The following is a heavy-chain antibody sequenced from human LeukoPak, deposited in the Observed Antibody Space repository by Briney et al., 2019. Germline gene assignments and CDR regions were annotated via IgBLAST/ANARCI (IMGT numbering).Heavy chain of an antibody. D-gene: IGHD2-21*02. J-gene: IGHJ4*02. CDR3: ARHLTAATAPDY. Sequence: SETLSLTCTVSGGSISSTSYYWGWIRQPPGKGLEWIGNIYYTGSTYYNPSLKSRVTVSVDTSKNQFSLKVSSTTAADTAVYYCARHLTAATAPDYWGQGTLVTVSS. V-gene: IGHV4-39*01. CDR1: GGSISSTSYY. CDR2: IYYTGST.